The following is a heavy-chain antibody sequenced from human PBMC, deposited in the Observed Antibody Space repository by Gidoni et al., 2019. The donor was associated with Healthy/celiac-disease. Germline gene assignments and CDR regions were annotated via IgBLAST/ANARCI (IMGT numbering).Heavy chain of an antibody. J-gene: IGHJ6*02. V-gene: IGHV5-10-1*03. CDR2: VDTSDSYN. CDR1: GYSFPSSW. CDR3: ARLRGEDYYYYGMDV. Sequence: EVQLVQSGAAVKTPGESLRISCQGSGYSFPSSWISWVRQMPGKGLEWMGRVDTSDSYNNYSPSFQGHVTIAADKSIITAYLQWSSLKASYTAMYYCARLRGEDYYYYGMDVWGQGTTVTVSS. D-gene: IGHD3-10*01.